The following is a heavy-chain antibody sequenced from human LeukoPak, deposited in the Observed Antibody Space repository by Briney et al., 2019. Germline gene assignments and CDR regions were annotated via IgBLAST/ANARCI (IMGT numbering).Heavy chain of an antibody. D-gene: IGHD6-19*01. CDR3: AKEEYDSGWYKWFGP. Sequence: PGGSLRLSCAASGITFSTHAMTWVRQGPGKGLEWFSSINYSGSGTFYADSVKGRFTISRDNSKDTLYLQMNSLTVEDTAVYYCAKEEYDSGWYKWFGPWGQGTLVTVPS. J-gene: IGHJ5*02. CDR1: GITFSTHA. V-gene: IGHV3-23*01. CDR2: INYSGSGT.